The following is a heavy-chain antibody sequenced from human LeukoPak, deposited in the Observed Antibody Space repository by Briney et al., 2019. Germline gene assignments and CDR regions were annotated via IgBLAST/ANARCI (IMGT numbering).Heavy chain of an antibody. V-gene: IGHV4-59*01. CDR3: ARWGTEDGDYPMC. Sequence: SETLSLNCTVSGGSIRSYFWSWIRQSPGKGLEWIAYIYYTGSTSYNPSLKSRVTMSVDTSKSQFSLILSSVTAADTAVYYCARWGTEDGDYPMCWGQGALVTVSS. CDR2: IYYTGST. J-gene: IGHJ1*01. D-gene: IGHD4-17*01. CDR1: GGSIRSYF.